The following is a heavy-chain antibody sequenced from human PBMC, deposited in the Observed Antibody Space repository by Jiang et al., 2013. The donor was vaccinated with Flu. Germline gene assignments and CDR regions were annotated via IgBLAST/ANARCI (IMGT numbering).Heavy chain of an antibody. J-gene: IGHJ4*02. D-gene: IGHD1-26*01. CDR3: TRVGATVSFDY. CDR1: GFTFGDYA. V-gene: IGHV3-49*04. Sequence: VQLLESGGGLVQPGRSLRLSCTASGFTFGDYAMSWVRQAPGKGLEWVGFIRSKAYGGTTEYAASVKGRFTISRDDSKSIAYLQMNSLKTEDTAVYYCTRVGATVSFDYWGQGTLVTVSS. CDR2: IRSKAYGGTT.